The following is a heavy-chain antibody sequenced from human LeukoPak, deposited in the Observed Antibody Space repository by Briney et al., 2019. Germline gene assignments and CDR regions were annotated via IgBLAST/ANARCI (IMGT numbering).Heavy chain of an antibody. J-gene: IGHJ4*02. CDR2: IYRGGNT. CDR1: GFIVSSNY. CDR3: ARGFYEFEDSGYYFDF. D-gene: IGHD3-22*01. Sequence: PGGSLRLSCAASGFIVSSNYMSWVRQGPGKGLEWVSVIYRGGNTFYTDSVRGRFTISRDNSKNILYLQMNGLRPEDTAVYYCARGFYEFEDSGYYFDFWGQGTLVTVSS. V-gene: IGHV3-66*02.